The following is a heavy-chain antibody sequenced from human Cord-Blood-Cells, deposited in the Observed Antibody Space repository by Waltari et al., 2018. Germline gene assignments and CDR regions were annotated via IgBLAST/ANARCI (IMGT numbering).Heavy chain of an antibody. CDR2: IWYDGSKK. CDR1: GFTFSSYG. J-gene: IGHJ4*02. Sequence: QVQLVESGGGVVQPGRSLRLSCAASGFTFSSYGMHWVRQAPGKGLEWVAVIWYDGSKKYDADSVKGRFTISRDNSKNTLYLQMNSLRVEDTAVYYCARGNDYGDYWGQGTLVTVSS. V-gene: IGHV3-33*01. CDR3: ARGNDYGDY.